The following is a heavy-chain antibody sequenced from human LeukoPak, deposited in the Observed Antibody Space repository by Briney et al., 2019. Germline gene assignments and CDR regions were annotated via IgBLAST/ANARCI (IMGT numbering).Heavy chain of an antibody. CDR2: IFYTGST. Sequence: NPSETLSLTCSVVGASVYSGDYYWARIRQPPGKSLEYIGSIFYTGSTYDNPSLTGRFSMSVDTSKNQFSLHLASVTATDTAVYYCARRGVYGSENYFEYWGRGALVIVSS. V-gene: IGHV4-39*01. J-gene: IGHJ4*02. D-gene: IGHD3-10*01. CDR3: ARRGVYGSENYFEY. CDR1: GASVYSGDYY.